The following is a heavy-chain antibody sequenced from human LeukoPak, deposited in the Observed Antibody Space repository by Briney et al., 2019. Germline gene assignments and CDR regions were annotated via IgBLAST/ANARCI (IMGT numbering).Heavy chain of an antibody. J-gene: IGHJ4*02. Sequence: ASVKVSCKASGYTFTSYYMHWVRQAPGQGLEWIGIINPSGGSTSYAQKFQSKVTMTRDTSTSTVHMELSSLRSEDTAVYYCARSHCGGDCYGSPIDYWGQGTLVTVSS. CDR1: GYTFTSYY. D-gene: IGHD2-21*02. V-gene: IGHV1-46*01. CDR2: INPSGGST. CDR3: ARSHCGGDCYGSPIDY.